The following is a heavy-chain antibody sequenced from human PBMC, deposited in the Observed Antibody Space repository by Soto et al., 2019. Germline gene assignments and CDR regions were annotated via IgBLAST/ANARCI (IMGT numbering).Heavy chain of an antibody. Sequence: PSETLSLTCTVSGGSISSYYWSWIRQPPGKGLEWIGYIYYSGSTNYNPSLKSRVTISVDTSKNQFSLKLSSVTAADTALYYCAIERAAACIFWFHPWGRGTLVTVSS. CDR3: AIERAAACIFWFHP. CDR1: GGSISSYY. CDR2: IYYSGST. V-gene: IGHV4-59*08. J-gene: IGHJ5*02. D-gene: IGHD6-13*01.